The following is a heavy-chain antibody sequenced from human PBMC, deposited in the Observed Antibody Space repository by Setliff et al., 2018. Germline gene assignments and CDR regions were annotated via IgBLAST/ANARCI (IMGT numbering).Heavy chain of an antibody. Sequence: SVKVSCKASGYTFTSYDINWVRQAPGQGLEWMGGIIPIFGTANYAQKFQGRVTLTTDDSTSTAYMELSSLRSEDTAVYYCARDWALIRYFDLTLDVWGQGTTVTVSS. D-gene: IGHD3-9*01. CDR2: IIPIFGTA. J-gene: IGHJ6*02. CDR3: ARDWALIRYFDLTLDV. CDR1: GYTFTSYD. V-gene: IGHV1-69*05.